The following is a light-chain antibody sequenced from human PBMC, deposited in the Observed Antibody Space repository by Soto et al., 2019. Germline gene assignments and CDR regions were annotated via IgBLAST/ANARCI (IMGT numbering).Light chain of an antibody. CDR3: QQYDTSPRT. CDR1: QDVSSSY. V-gene: IGKV3-20*01. CDR2: GTS. J-gene: IGKJ2*01. Sequence: EIVLTQSPGTLSLSPGERATLSCRASQDVSSSYLAWYQQKLGQAPRLLMYGTSNRATGIPDRFSGSGSGTDFSLTISRREAEDFAVYYCQQYDTSPRTFGQGTNVDIK.